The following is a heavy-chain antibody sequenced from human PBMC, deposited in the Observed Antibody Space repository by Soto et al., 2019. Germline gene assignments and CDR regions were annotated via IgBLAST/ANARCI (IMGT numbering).Heavy chain of an antibody. CDR2: ISCNSRSI. D-gene: IGHD2-21*01. CDR3: AKVVMERYYYYGMDV. V-gene: IGHV3-9*01. Sequence: EVQLVESGGGLVQPGRSLRLSCAASGFTFDDYAMHWVRQAPGKGLEWVSGISCNSRSIGYADSVKGRFTISRDNAKNSLYLQMNSLRAEDTALYYCAKVVMERYYYYGMDVWGQGTTVTVSS. CDR1: GFTFDDYA. J-gene: IGHJ6*02.